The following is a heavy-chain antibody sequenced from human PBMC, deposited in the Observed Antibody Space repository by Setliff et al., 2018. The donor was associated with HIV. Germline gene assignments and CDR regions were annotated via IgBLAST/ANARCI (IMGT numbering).Heavy chain of an antibody. D-gene: IGHD6-19*01. V-gene: IGHV3-30*18. Sequence: SLRLSCAASGFAFNSYGMHWFRRAPGKGLEWVAAISFHEINKFYLDSVEGRFSISRDNSRNTLYLQMNSLRAEDTGVYYCAKTPSSGWYSLYLDYWGQGTLVTVSS. CDR1: GFAFNSYG. J-gene: IGHJ4*02. CDR2: ISFHEINK. CDR3: AKTPSSGWYSLYLDY.